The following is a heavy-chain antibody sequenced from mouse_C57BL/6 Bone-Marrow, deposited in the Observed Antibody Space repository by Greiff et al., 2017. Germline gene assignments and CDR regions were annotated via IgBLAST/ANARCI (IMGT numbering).Heavy chain of an antibody. CDR3: ARGLITTVVDPWFAY. J-gene: IGHJ3*01. Sequence: DVMLVESGGDLVKPGGSLKLSCAASGFTFSSYGMSWVRQTPDKRLEWVATISSGGSYTYYPDSVKGRFTISRDNAKNTLYLQMSSLKSEDTAMYYCARGLITTVVDPWFAYWGQGTLVTVSA. D-gene: IGHD1-1*01. CDR2: ISSGGSYT. V-gene: IGHV5-6*02. CDR1: GFTFSSYG.